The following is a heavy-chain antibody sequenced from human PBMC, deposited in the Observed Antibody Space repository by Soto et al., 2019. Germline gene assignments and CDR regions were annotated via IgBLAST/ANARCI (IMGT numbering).Heavy chain of an antibody. CDR2: IFYSGNT. V-gene: IGHV4-39*01. CDR3: ARHIYSGDSSGSFGY. D-gene: IGHD6-19*01. Sequence: QLQLQESGPGLVKPSETLSLTCTVSDDSIGRSNYFWGWIRQPPGKGLEWIGNIFYSGNTHYNPSLMSRVTIAFGTYNHHFSLRVRSVTAPATAVYFCARHIYSGDSSGSFGYWGPGALVIVSS. J-gene: IGHJ4*02. CDR1: DDSIGRSNYF.